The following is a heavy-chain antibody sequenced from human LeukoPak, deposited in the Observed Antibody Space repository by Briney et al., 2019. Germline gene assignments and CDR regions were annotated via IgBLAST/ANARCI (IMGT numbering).Heavy chain of an antibody. D-gene: IGHD5-12*01. CDR3: AREEYTGYDRY. CDR1: GYTFTSDA. J-gene: IGHJ4*02. Sequence: ASVKVSCKASGYTFTSDAISWVRQAPGQGLEWMGWITTYNGNTNYAQKLQGRVTMTTDTSTSTAYMELRSLRSDDTAVYYCAREEYTGYDRYWGQGTLVTVSS. V-gene: IGHV1-18*01. CDR2: ITTYNGNT.